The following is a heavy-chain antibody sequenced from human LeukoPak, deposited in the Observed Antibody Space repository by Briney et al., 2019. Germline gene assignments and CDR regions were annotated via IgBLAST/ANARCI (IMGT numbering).Heavy chain of an antibody. Sequence: GGSLRLSCTASGFTFSIFGMHWVRQAPGKGLEWVAAILNDGRHKDHAESVRGRFSISRDNFKNTLYLQMNSLRPEDTAVYYCTSPDKADTWGQGTLVTVSS. CDR1: GFTFSIFG. CDR3: TSPDKADT. V-gene: IGHV3-30*03. D-gene: IGHD5-18*01. J-gene: IGHJ5*02. CDR2: ILNDGRHK.